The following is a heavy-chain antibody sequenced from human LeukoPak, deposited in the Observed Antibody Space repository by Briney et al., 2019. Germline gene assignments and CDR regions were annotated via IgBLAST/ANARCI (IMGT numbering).Heavy chain of an antibody. D-gene: IGHD3-9*01. Sequence: SETLSLTCSVSGYSISSGYYWDWIRQPPGKGLEWIGSIYRSGATYYNPSLKSRVTISVDTSKNQFSLKLSSVTAADTAVYYCARRVVDGDWLPRPYYYMDVWDKGTTVTVSS. V-gene: IGHV4-38-2*02. J-gene: IGHJ6*03. CDR1: GYSISSGYY. CDR2: IYRSGAT. CDR3: ARRVVDGDWLPRPYYYMDV.